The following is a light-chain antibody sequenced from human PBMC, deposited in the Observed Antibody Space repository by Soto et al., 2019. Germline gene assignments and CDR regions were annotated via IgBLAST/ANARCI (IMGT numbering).Light chain of an antibody. CDR1: SSDVGGYNY. CDR2: EVS. V-gene: IGLV2-14*01. Sequence: QSALTQPASVSGSPGQSITISCTGTSSDVGGYNYVSWYQQQSGKAPKLMIHEVSNRPSGVSNRFSGSRSGNTASLTISGLQAEDEADYYCCSYTDGSSLLFGGGTKLTVL. J-gene: IGLJ3*02. CDR3: CSYTDGSSLL.